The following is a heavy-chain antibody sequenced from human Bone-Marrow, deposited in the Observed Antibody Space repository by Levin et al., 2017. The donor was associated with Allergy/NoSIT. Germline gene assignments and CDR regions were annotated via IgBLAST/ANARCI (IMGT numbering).Heavy chain of an antibody. V-gene: IGHV3-23*01. J-gene: IGHJ6*03. CDR3: AKEPYGAYYYYYMDV. CDR2: ISGSGGST. D-gene: IGHD4-17*01. Sequence: ETLSLTCAASGFTFSSYAMSWVRQAPGKGLEWVSAISGSGGSTYYADSVKGRFTISRDNSKNTLYLQMNSLRAEDTAVYYCAKEPYGAYYYYYMDVWGKGTTVTVSS. CDR1: GFTFSSYA.